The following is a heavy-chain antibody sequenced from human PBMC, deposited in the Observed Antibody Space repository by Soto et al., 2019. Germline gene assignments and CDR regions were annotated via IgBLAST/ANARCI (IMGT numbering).Heavy chain of an antibody. Sequence: GSLRLSCAASGFTFTNYGMHWVRQAPGKGLEWVAVIWYDGNSKYYADSVKGRFAISKDNSQNTLYLQMNNLRPEDTAVYYCTRDPYGGSRYYFDSWGQGTLVTVSS. V-gene: IGHV3-33*01. CDR3: TRDPYGGSRYYFDS. J-gene: IGHJ4*02. CDR1: GFTFTNYG. CDR2: IWYDGNSK. D-gene: IGHD1-26*01.